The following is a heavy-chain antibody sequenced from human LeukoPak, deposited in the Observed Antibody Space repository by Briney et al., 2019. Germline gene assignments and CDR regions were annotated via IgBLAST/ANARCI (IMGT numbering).Heavy chain of an antibody. CDR1: GGSLSNSDYY. Sequence: SETLSLTCTVSGGSLSNSDYYWGWIRQPPGKGLEWIGTVYFTGNTYYNPSLKSRVNISVDTSKNQFSLKLSSVTAADTAVYYCAKTGGRFCSGDKCYFDYWGQGTLVTVSS. V-gene: IGHV4-39*07. J-gene: IGHJ4*02. CDR3: AKTGGRFCSGDKCYFDY. D-gene: IGHD2-15*01. CDR2: VYFTGNT.